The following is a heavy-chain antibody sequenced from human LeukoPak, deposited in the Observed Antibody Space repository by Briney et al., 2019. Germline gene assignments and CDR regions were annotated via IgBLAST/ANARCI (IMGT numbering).Heavy chain of an antibody. Sequence: KPSETLSLTCTVSGGSISSSSYYWGWLRQPPGKGLEWIGSIYYSGSTYYNPSLKSRVTISVDASKNQFSLKLSSVTAADTAVYYCASLNSGSYENYFDYWGQGTLVTVSS. CDR3: ASLNSGSYENYFDY. CDR2: IYYSGST. V-gene: IGHV4-39*07. D-gene: IGHD1-26*01. CDR1: GGSISSSSYY. J-gene: IGHJ4*02.